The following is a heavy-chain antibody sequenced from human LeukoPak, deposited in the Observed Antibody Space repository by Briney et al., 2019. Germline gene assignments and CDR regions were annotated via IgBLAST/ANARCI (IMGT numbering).Heavy chain of an antibody. J-gene: IGHJ4*02. CDR2: INHSGST. CDR3: AKGGIAAAGTWVSI. Sequence: SSETLSLTCAVYGGSFSGYYWSWIRQPPGKGLEWIGEINHSGSTNYNPSLKSRVTISVDTSKNQFSLKLSSVTAADTAVYYCAKGGIAAAGTWVSIWGQGTLVTVSS. CDR1: GGSFSGYY. V-gene: IGHV4-34*01. D-gene: IGHD6-13*01.